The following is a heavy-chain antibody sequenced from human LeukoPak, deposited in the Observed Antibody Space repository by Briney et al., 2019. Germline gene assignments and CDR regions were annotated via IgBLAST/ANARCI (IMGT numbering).Heavy chain of an antibody. CDR1: GGSISSSNW. V-gene: IGHV4-4*02. CDR3: ARRDSSGYSLRGHFQH. Sequence: SGTLSLTCAVSGGSISSSNWWSWVRQPPGKGLEWIGEIYHSGSTNYNPSLKSRVTISVDKSKNQFSLKLSSVTAADTAMYYCARRDSSGYSLRGHFQHWGQGTLVTVSS. D-gene: IGHD3-22*01. J-gene: IGHJ1*01. CDR2: IYHSGST.